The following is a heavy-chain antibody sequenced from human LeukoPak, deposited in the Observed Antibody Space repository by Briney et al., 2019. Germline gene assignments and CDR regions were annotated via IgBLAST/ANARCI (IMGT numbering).Heavy chain of an antibody. CDR2: INHSGST. CDR3: ARDLDSSGFDY. D-gene: IGHD3-22*01. CDR1: GGSFSGYY. Sequence: SETLSLTCAVYGGSFSGYYWSWIRQPPGKGLEWIGEINHSGSTYYNPSLKSRVTISVDTSKNQFSLKLSSATAADTAVYYCARDLDSSGFDYWGQGTLVTVSS. V-gene: IGHV4-34*09. J-gene: IGHJ4*02.